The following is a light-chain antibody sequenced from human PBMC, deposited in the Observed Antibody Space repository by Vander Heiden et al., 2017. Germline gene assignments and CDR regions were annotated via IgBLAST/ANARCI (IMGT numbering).Light chain of an antibody. CDR2: GKN. Sequence: SSELTQDPTVPLALGQTVRITCQGDSLRSNYATWYQQKPGQAPLLIIYGKNNRPSGIPDRFSGSRSGNTASLTITGAQAEDEADYFCNSRDSSGNHLIFGGGTKLTVL. CDR1: SLRSNY. CDR3: NSRDSSGNHLI. V-gene: IGLV3-19*01. J-gene: IGLJ2*01.